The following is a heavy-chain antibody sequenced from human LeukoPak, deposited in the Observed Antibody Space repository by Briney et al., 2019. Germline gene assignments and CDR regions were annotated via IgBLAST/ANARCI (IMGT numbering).Heavy chain of an antibody. D-gene: IGHD3-22*01. CDR2: ISGSGGST. V-gene: IGHV3-23*01. CDR1: GFTFSSYA. CDR3: AKVEGAEYYYDSSGYYDY. J-gene: IGHJ4*02. Sequence: GGSLRLSCAASGFTFSSYAMSWVRQAPGKGLEWVSAISGSGGSTYYADSVKGRFTISRDSSKNTLYLQMNSLRAEDTAVYYCAKVEGAEYYYDSSGYYDYWGQGTLVTVSS.